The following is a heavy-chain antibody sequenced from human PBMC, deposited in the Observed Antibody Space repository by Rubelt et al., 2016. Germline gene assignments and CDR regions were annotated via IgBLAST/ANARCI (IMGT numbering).Heavy chain of an antibody. J-gene: IGHJ4*02. Sequence: QVQLVQSGAEVKKPGASVKVSCKASGYTFTSYGISWVRQAPGQGLEWMGWISAYNGNTNYAQKVQGRGAKTSDTSRRRRYMELWCLRSEDSAVYYAASDADYYDSSGYYPYWGPGTLVTVSS. CDR2: ISAYNGNT. CDR1: GYTFTSYG. D-gene: IGHD3-22*01. V-gene: IGHV1-18*01. CDR3: ASDADYYDSSGYYPY.